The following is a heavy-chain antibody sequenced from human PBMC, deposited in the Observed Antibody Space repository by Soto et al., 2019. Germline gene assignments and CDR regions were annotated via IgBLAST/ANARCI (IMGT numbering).Heavy chain of an antibody. Sequence: EVQLVESGGGLVQPGGSLRLSCAASGFSFSTYWMSWVRQVPGAGLEWVANIKADGSETYYVDSVRGRFTISRDNVKTSLFLQLNNLRAEDTAVYYCAKGGHSDFCGQGTLVTVSS. D-gene: IGHD3-16*01. V-gene: IGHV3-7*03. J-gene: IGHJ4*02. CDR2: IKADGSET. CDR1: GFSFSTYW. CDR3: AKGGHSDF.